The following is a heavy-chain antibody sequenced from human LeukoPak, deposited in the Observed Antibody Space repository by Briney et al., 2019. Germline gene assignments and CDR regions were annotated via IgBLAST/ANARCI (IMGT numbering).Heavy chain of an antibody. D-gene: IGHD3-22*01. V-gene: IGHV4-38-2*02. Sequence: ETLSLTCSVSGYSISSGFYWDWIRQPPGKGLEWIGSFHHSGSTPYNPSLNSRVSISVDTSKNQFSLKLSSVTAADTAVYYCARGTGGVYYYDSSGYYLWGQGTLVTVSS. CDR3: ARGTGGVYYYDSSGYYL. J-gene: IGHJ5*02. CDR2: FHHSGST. CDR1: GYSISSGFY.